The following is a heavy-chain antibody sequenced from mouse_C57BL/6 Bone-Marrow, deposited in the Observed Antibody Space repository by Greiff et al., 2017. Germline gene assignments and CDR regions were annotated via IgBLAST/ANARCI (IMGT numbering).Heavy chain of an antibody. CDR2: IYPRSGNT. Sequence: VKLMESGAELARPGASVKMSCKASGYTFTSYGVSWVKQRTGQGLEWIGEIYPRSGNTYYNEKFKGKATLTADKSSSTAYMELRSLTSEDSAVYFCARAEWDYWGQGTSVTASS. CDR3: ARAEWDY. J-gene: IGHJ4*01. V-gene: IGHV1-81*01. CDR1: GYTFTSYG.